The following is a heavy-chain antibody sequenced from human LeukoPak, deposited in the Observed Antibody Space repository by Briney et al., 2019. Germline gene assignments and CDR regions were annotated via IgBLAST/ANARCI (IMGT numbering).Heavy chain of an antibody. J-gene: IGHJ4*02. Sequence: GESLEISCKGSGYNLTNYWIGWGRRLSGKGLEWMGIIYPDDSDTRYSPSFQGQVTISADKSISTAYLQWNSLKASDTAIYYCARHRRGTSYFDYWGQGTLVTVSS. CDR3: ARHRRGTSYFDY. D-gene: IGHD2-8*01. CDR2: IYPDDSDT. V-gene: IGHV5-51*01. CDR1: GYNLTNYW.